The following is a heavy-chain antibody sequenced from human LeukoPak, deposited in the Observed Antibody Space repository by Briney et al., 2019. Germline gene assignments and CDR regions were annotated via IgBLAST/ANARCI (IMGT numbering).Heavy chain of an antibody. Sequence: GASVKLSCKASGSTFTSYDINWVRQATGQGLEWMGYMNPNSGNTGYAQKFQGRVTITTNTSTSTAYMELSSLRSDDTAVYYCAREGSDYWGQGTLVTVSS. CDR3: AREGSDY. CDR1: GSTFTSYD. CDR2: MNPNSGNT. J-gene: IGHJ4*02. V-gene: IGHV1-8*03.